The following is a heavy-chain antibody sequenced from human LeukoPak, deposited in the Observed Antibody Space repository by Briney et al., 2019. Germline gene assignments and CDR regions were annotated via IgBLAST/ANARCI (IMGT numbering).Heavy chain of an antibody. CDR2: MNPNSGNT. V-gene: IGHV1-8*02. CDR3: ARGGSDIVATITDVGDWFDP. J-gene: IGHJ5*02. Sequence: ASVKVSCKASGYTFTGYYMHRVRQAPGQGLEWMGWMNPNSGNTGYAQKFQGRVTMTRDTSISTVYMEMSSLRSEDTAVYYCARGGSDIVATITDVGDWFDPWGQGTLVTVSS. CDR1: GYTFTGYY. D-gene: IGHD5-12*01.